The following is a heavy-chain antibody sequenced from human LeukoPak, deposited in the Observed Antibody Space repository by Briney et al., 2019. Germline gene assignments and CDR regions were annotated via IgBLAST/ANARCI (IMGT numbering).Heavy chain of an antibody. CDR1: GGSFSGYY. CDR2: INHSGST. J-gene: IGHJ4*02. Sequence: SETLSLTCAVYGGSFSGYYWSWIRQPPGKGLEWIGEINHSGSTNYNPSLKSRVTISVDTSKNQFSLKLSSVTAADTAVYYCARRREYSSSRDFDYWGQGTLVTVSS. V-gene: IGHV4-34*01. CDR3: ARRREYSSSRDFDY. D-gene: IGHD6-6*01.